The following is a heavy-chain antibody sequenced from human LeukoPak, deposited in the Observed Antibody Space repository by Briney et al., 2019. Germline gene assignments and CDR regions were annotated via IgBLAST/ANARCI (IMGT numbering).Heavy chain of an antibody. V-gene: IGHV3-53*01. CDR2: IYKGGNT. J-gene: IGHJ5*02. Sequence: PGGSLRLSCAASGFIVSSDHMNWVRQAPGKGLEWVAVIYKGGNTFYADPVKGRFTISRDNSKNTVYLQMNSLRAEDTAVYYCVRAPGATWGQGTLVTVSS. D-gene: IGHD3-10*01. CDR3: VRAPGAT. CDR1: GFIVSSDH.